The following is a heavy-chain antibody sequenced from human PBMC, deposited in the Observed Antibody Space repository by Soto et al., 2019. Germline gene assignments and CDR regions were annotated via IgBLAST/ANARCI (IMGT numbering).Heavy chain of an antibody. J-gene: IGHJ4*02. Sequence: PSETLSLTCTVSGGSISSYYWSWIRQPPGKGLEWIGYIYYSGSTNYNPSLKSRVTISVDTSKNPFSLKLSSVTAADTAGYYCARLGVGGATEFDYWGQGTLGTVSS. CDR2: IYYSGST. V-gene: IGHV4-59*01. CDR3: ARLGVGGATEFDY. D-gene: IGHD1-26*01. CDR1: GGSISSYY.